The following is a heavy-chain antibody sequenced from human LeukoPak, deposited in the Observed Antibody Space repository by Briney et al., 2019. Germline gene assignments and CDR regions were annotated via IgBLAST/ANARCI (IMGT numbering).Heavy chain of an antibody. CDR1: GDSISNYY. CDR2: IYDSGST. J-gene: IGHJ4*02. CDR3: ARDRPGGSSLDY. Sequence: PSETLSLTCTVSGDSISNYYWSWIRQPPGKGLEWIGYIYDSGSTNYNPSLKSRVTVSVHTSKNQFSLKLTSVTAADTAVYYCARDRPGGSSLDYWGQGILVTVSS. V-gene: IGHV4-59*01. D-gene: IGHD6-13*01.